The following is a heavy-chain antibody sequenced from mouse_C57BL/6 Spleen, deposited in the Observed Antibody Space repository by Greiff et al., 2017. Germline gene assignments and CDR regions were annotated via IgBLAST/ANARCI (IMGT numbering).Heavy chain of an antibody. CDR2: IYPGDGDT. J-gene: IGHJ1*03. D-gene: IGHD1-1*01. CDR1: GYAFSSYW. V-gene: IGHV1-80*01. CDR3: ARSPTTRYFDV. Sequence: QVQLQQSGAELVKPGASVKISCKASGYAFSSYWMNWVKQRPGKGLEWIGQIYPGDGDTNYNGKFKGKATLTADKSSSPAYMQLSSLTSEDSAVYFCARSPTTRYFDVWGTGTTVTVSS.